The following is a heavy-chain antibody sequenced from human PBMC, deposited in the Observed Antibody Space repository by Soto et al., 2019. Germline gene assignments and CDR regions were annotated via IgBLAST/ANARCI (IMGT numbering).Heavy chain of an antibody. D-gene: IGHD3-22*01. Sequence: VASVKVSCKASGYTFTSYGISWVRQAPGQWLEWMGWISAYNGNTNYSQKFQCRVTMTTDTSTSTAYMELRSLRSDDTAVYYCAREYASSGYTFDYWGQGTLVTVSS. CDR3: AREYASSGYTFDY. J-gene: IGHJ4*02. CDR1: GYTFTSYG. V-gene: IGHV1-18*01. CDR2: ISAYNGNT.